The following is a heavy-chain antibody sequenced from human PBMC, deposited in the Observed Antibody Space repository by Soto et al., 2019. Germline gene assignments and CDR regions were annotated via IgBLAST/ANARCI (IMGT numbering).Heavy chain of an antibody. CDR3: ARDFNYYTMDV. CDR2: INPNSGVT. J-gene: IGHJ6*02. Sequence: ASVKVSCKASGYTFTGDYMHWVRQAPGQGLEWLGRINPNSGVTNYAQNFEGRVTMTRDTSTSTAYMEMSRLRFDETAVYYCARDFNYYTMDVWGQGTTVTVS. V-gene: IGHV1-2*02. CDR1: GYTFTGDY.